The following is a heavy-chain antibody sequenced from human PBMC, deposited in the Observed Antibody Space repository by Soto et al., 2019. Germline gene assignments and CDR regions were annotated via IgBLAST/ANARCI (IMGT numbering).Heavy chain of an antibody. V-gene: IGHV1-18*01. D-gene: IGHD1-1*01. CDR1: GYTFTSYG. CDR2: ISAYNGNT. J-gene: IGHJ4*02. CDR3: AELNWNGEGIDY. Sequence: QVQLVQSGAEVKKPGASVKVSCKASGYTFTSYGISWVRQAPGQGLEWMGWISAYNGNTNYAQKLQGRVTMTTDTTTRTAEMELRSLRSDDTAVYYGAELNWNGEGIDYWGQGSLVTVSS.